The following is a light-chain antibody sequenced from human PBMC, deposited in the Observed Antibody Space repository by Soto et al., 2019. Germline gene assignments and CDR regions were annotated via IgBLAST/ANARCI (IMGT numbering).Light chain of an antibody. J-gene: IGKJ2*01. Sequence: DIQMTQSPSTLSASVGDTVTITCRASQSLSYWLAWYQQKPGQAPKLLIHKASTLESGVPSRFSGSGSGTEFPLTTSSLQPDDFATFYCQQYDRFPYTFGQGTKLEIK. CDR2: KAS. CDR1: QSLSYW. CDR3: QQYDRFPYT. V-gene: IGKV1-5*03.